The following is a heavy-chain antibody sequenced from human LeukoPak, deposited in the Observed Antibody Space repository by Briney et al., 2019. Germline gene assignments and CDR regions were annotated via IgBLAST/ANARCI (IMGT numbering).Heavy chain of an antibody. D-gene: IGHD4-17*01. CDR3: AKDLIRHYGDYVPASWFDP. J-gene: IGHJ5*02. V-gene: IGHV3-23*01. CDR1: GFTFSSYA. Sequence: GGSLRLSCAASGFTFSSYAMSWVRQAPGKGLEWVSAISGSGGSTYYADSVKGRFTISRDNSKNTLYLQMNSLRAEDTAVYYCAKDLIRHYGDYVPASWFDPWGQGTLVTVSS. CDR2: ISGSGGST.